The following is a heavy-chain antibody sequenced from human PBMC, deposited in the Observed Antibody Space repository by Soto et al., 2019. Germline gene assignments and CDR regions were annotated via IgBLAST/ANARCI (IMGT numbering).Heavy chain of an antibody. D-gene: IGHD6-13*01. Sequence: PGESLKISCAASGFTFSSYGMHWVRQAPGKGLEWVAVIWYDGSNKYYADSVKGRFTISRDNSKNTLYLQMNSLRAEDTAVYYCARSYSSSWYYYYYGMDVWGQGTTVTVSS. J-gene: IGHJ6*02. CDR1: GFTFSSYG. CDR3: ARSYSSSWYYYYYGMDV. V-gene: IGHV3-33*01. CDR2: IWYDGSNK.